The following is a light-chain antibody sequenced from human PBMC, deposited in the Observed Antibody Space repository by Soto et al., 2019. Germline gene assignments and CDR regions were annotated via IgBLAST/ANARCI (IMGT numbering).Light chain of an antibody. J-gene: IGKJ1*01. Sequence: DIQITHSPSTLSASVGDRVTITCRASQSISSWLAWYQQKPGKAPKLLIYDASSLESGVPSRFSGNGSGTEYTLTISGLQPDDFASYYCQQYDSNWTFGQGTKVDIK. CDR2: DAS. CDR1: QSISSW. CDR3: QQYDSNWT. V-gene: IGKV1-5*01.